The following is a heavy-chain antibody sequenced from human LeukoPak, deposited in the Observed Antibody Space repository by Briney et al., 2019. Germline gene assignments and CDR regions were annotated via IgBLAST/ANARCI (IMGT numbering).Heavy chain of an antibody. V-gene: IGHV4-59*12. CDR3: AREGYYYGSGSYWRNFDY. CDR2: IYYSGST. Sequence: PSETLSLTCTVSGGSISSYYWSWIRQPPGKGLEWIGYIYYSGSTNYNPSLKSRVTISVDTSKNQFSLKLSSVTAADTAVYYCAREGYYYGSGSYWRNFDYWGQGTLVTVSS. J-gene: IGHJ4*02. CDR1: GGSISSYY. D-gene: IGHD3-10*01.